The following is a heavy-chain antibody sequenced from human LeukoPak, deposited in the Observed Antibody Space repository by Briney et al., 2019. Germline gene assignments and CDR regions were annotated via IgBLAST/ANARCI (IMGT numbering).Heavy chain of an antibody. Sequence: MGRLIPILGIANYPQKFQGRVTITADKSTSTAYMELSSLRSEDTAVYYCARDPAFGSSPGYWGQGTLVTVSS. CDR3: ARDPAFGSSPGY. CDR2: LIPILGIA. D-gene: IGHD6-13*01. J-gene: IGHJ4*02. V-gene: IGHV1-69*04.